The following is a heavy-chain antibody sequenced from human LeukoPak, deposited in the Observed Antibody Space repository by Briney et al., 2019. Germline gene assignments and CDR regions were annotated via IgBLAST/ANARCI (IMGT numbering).Heavy chain of an antibody. CDR1: GGAISRRRYN. Sequence: TLCLSRTLSGGAISRRRYNWGWGRQTPGKGLEWIGSIYYSGSTYYNPSLKSRVTISVDTSKNQFSLKLSSVTAADTAVYYCARDSGFQWLAFDYWGQGTLVTVSS. J-gene: IGHJ4*02. D-gene: IGHD6-19*01. CDR2: IYYSGST. V-gene: IGHV4-39*07. CDR3: ARDSGFQWLAFDY.